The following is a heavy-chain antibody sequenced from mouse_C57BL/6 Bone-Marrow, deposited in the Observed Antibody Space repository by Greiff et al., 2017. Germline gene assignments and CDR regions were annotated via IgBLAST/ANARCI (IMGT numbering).Heavy chain of an antibody. Sequence: EVQVVESGGGLVQPGGSLKLSCAASGFTFSDYGMAWVRQAPRKGPEWVAFISNLAYSMYYADTVTGRFTISRENATNTLYMEMSSLRSEDTAMYYCARRDWYWYFDVWGTGTTGTVSS. V-gene: IGHV5-15*01. CDR3: ARRDWYWYFDV. J-gene: IGHJ1*03. CDR2: ISNLAYSM. CDR1: GFTFSDYG. D-gene: IGHD4-1*01.